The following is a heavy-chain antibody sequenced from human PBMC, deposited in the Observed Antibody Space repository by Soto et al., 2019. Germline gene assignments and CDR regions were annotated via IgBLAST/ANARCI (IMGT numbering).Heavy chain of an antibody. CDR2: IHFDGSTT. D-gene: IGHD2-2*01. V-gene: IGHV3-74*01. J-gene: IGHJ4*02. Sequence: GGSLRLSCAASGCTFSSYWMHWVRQVPGKGLVWVSRIHFDGSTTHYADSVKGRFTISRDNAKNTLSLQMNSLRAEDTAVYYCARDAYISRHYQFDYSGQGTLVTVSS. CDR1: GCTFSSYW. CDR3: ARDAYISRHYQFDY.